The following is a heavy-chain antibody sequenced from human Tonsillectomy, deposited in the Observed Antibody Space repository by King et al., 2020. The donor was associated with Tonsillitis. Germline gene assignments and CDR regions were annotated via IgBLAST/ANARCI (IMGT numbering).Heavy chain of an antibody. CDR2: INHSGST. CDR1: GGSFSGYY. Sequence: QVQLQQWGAGLLKPSETLSLTCAVYGGSFSGYYWSWIRQPPGKGLEWIGEINHSGSTNYNPSLKSRVTISVDTSKNQFSLKLSSVTAADTAVYYCARGGGYGDYLQRATGIFRHWGHGTLVTVSS. V-gene: IGHV4-34*01. D-gene: IGHD4-17*01. J-gene: IGHJ1*01. CDR3: ARGGGYGDYLQRATGIFRH.